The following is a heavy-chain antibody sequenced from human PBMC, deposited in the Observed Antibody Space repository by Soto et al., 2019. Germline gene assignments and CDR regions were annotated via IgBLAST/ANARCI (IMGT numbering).Heavy chain of an antibody. J-gene: IGHJ4*02. CDR3: ATLWFGESPY. CDR1: GGSISRNSYY. CDR2: IYYSGST. D-gene: IGHD3-10*01. Sequence: PSGTLSLTCTVSGGSISRNSYYWGWIRQPPGKGLEWIGSIYYSGSTYYNPSLKSRVTISVDTSKNQFSLKLSSVTAADTAVYYCATLWFGESPYWGQGTLVTVSS. V-gene: IGHV4-39*01.